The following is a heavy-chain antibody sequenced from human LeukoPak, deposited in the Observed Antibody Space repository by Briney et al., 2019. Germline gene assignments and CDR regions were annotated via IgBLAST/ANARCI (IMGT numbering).Heavy chain of an antibody. CDR3: ARAPTYYYDSSGYWAY. CDR2: INPNHGGT. J-gene: IGHJ4*02. Sequence: ASVKVSCKASGYSFTDYYINWVRQAPGQGLEWMGWINPNHGGTHYAQKLQGRVTMTTDTSTSTAYMELRSLRSDDTAVYYCARAPTYYYDSSGYWAYWGQGTLVTVSS. CDR1: GYSFTDYY. V-gene: IGHV1-18*04. D-gene: IGHD3-22*01.